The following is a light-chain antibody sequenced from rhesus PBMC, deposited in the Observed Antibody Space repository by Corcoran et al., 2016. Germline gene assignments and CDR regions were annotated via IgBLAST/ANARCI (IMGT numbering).Light chain of an antibody. CDR3: HNYNNWNS. CDR1: PSIGTY. CDR2: GAS. Sequence: EIVMTQSPATLSLSPGERVTLSCRASPSIGTYVAWYHQKPGQAPRLHIYGASSRATGIPDRCSGRGSGTDFTLIISSLEPEDVGIYYCHNYNNWNSFGRGTKVDIK. J-gene: IGKJ2*01. V-gene: IGKV3S9*01.